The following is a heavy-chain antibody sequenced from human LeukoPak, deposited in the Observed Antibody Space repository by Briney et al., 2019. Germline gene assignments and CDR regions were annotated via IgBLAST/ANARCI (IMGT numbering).Heavy chain of an antibody. CDR2: ISGSGGST. Sequence: GGSLRLSCAASGFTFSSYAMSWVRQAPGKGLEWVSAISGSGGSTYYADSVNGRFTISRDNSKNTLYLQMNSLRAEDTAVYYCANAGIAAAGTFDYWGQGTLVTVSS. CDR3: ANAGIAAAGTFDY. V-gene: IGHV3-23*01. J-gene: IGHJ4*02. D-gene: IGHD6-13*01. CDR1: GFTFSSYA.